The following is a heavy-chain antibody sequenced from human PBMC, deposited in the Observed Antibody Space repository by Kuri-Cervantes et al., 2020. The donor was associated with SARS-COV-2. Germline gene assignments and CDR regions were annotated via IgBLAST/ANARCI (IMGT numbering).Heavy chain of an antibody. D-gene: IGHD4-17*01. V-gene: IGHV1-69*05. J-gene: IGHJ6*03. CDR2: IIPIFGTA. CDR1: GGTFSSYT. Sequence: SVKVSCKASGGTFSSYTISWVRQAPGQGLEWMGGIIPIFGTANYAQKFQGRVTITTDESTSTAYMELSSLRSEDTAVYYCARHPRDYGDTHYYYYYYMDAWGKGPRSPS. CDR3: ARHPRDYGDTHYYYYYYMDA.